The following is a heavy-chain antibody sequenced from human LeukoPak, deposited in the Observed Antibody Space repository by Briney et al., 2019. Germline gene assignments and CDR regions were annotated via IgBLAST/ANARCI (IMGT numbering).Heavy chain of an antibody. J-gene: IGHJ5*02. Sequence: NASETLSLTCTVSGGSISSGGYYWSWIRQHPGKGLEWIGYIYYSGSTYYNPSLKSRVTISVDTSKNQFSLKLSSVTAADTAVYYCARATPANWGFRYFNWFDPWGQGTLVTVSS. D-gene: IGHD7-27*01. CDR3: ARATPANWGFRYFNWFDP. V-gene: IGHV4-31*03. CDR2: IYYSGST. CDR1: GGSISSGGYY.